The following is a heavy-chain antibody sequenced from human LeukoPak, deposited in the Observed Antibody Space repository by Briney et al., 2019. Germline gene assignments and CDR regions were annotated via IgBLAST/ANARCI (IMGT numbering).Heavy chain of an antibody. CDR2: IRYDGSNK. D-gene: IGHD2-2*01. CDR1: GFTFSSYG. J-gene: IGHJ3*02. Sequence: GGSLRLSCAASGFTFSSYGMHWVRQAPGKGLEWVAFIRYDGSNKYYADSVKGRFTISRDNSKNTLYLQMNSLRAEDTAVYYCAKELVGDIVVVPAGAFDIWGQGTMVTVSS. V-gene: IGHV3-30*02. CDR3: AKELVGDIVVVPAGAFDI.